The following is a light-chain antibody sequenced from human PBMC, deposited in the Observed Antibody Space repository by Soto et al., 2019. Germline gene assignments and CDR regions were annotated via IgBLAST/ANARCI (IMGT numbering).Light chain of an antibody. CDR2: DAS. Sequence: EIVLTQSPVTLSLSPGERATLSCRASQSINNYLAWYQQKPGQPPRLLIYDASNRATAIPVRFSGSGSGTDFTLTISSLEPEDSAVYYCQYRGIWPPGATFGGGTKVAIK. CDR3: QYRGIWPPGAT. V-gene: IGKV3-11*01. J-gene: IGKJ4*01. CDR1: QSINNY.